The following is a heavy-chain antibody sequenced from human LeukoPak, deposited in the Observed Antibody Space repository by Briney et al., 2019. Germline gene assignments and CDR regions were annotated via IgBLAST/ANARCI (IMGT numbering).Heavy chain of an antibody. CDR2: TKQDGSEK. CDR1: GFTFSSYW. J-gene: IGHJ4*02. CDR3: ARGGYSSSWFWVY. Sequence: PGGSLRLSCATSGFTFSSYWMTWVRQAPGKGLEWVANTKQDGSEKYYVDSVEGRFTISRDNAENSLYLQMNRLRAEDTAVYHCARGGYSSSWFWVYWGQGTLVTVSS. D-gene: IGHD6-13*01. V-gene: IGHV3-7*01.